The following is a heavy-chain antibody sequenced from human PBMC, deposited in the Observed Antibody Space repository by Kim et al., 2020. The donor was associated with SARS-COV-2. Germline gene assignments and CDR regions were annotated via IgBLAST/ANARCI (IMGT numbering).Heavy chain of an antibody. Sequence: ASVKVSCKASGYTFTGYYMHWVRQAPGQGLEWMGRINPNSGGTNYAQKFQGRVTMTRDTSISTAYMELSRLRSDDTAVYYCARARRWLQFREGALGYWGQGTLVTVSS. V-gene: IGHV1-2*06. CDR2: INPNSGGT. D-gene: IGHD5-12*01. CDR1: GYTFTGYY. J-gene: IGHJ4*02. CDR3: ARARRWLQFREGALGY.